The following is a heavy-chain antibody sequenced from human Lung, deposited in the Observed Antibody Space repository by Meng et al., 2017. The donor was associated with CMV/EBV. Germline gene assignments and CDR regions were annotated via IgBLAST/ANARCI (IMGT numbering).Heavy chain of an antibody. CDR2: ITPSSGGT. J-gene: IGHJ4*02. CDR3: VRANLGSADY. D-gene: IGHD7-27*01. Sequence: QGLLGQSWAEVNKPGASVKVSCKASGYPFTGYYMHWLRQAPGQGLEWVGRITPSSGGTTYAQKFQGRVTMTRDTSISTAYMELSSLRSDDAAIYYCVRANLGSADYWGQGTLVTVSS. V-gene: IGHV1-2*06. CDR1: GYPFTGYY.